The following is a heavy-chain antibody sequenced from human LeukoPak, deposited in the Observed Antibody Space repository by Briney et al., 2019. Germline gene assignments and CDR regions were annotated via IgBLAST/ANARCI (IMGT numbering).Heavy chain of an antibody. V-gene: IGHV4-30-2*05. CDR1: GGSISSGGYY. CDR2: IYHSGST. J-gene: IGHJ6*03. D-gene: IGHD3-3*01. Sequence: SETLSLTCTVSGGSISSGGYYWSWIRQPPGKGLEWIGYIYHSGSTYYNPSLKSRVTISVDTSKNQFSLKLSSVTAADTAVYYCARARLWSGYYTWGRYYYMDVWGKGTTVTVSS. CDR3: ARARLWSGYYTWGRYYYMDV.